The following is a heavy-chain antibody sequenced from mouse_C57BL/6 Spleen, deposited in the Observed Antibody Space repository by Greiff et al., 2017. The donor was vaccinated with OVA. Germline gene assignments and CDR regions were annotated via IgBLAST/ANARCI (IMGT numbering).Heavy chain of an antibody. D-gene: IGHD4-1*01. CDR2: INPNYGTT. J-gene: IGHJ2*01. Sequence: VQLQHSGPELVKPGASVKISCKASGYSFTDYNMNWVKQSNGKSLEWIGVINPNYGTTSYNQKFKGKATLTVDQSSSTAYMQLNSLTSEDSAVYYCAREEVGRGRYYFDYWGQGTTLTVSS. CDR3: AREEVGRGRYYFDY. CDR1: GYSFTDYN. V-gene: IGHV1-39*01.